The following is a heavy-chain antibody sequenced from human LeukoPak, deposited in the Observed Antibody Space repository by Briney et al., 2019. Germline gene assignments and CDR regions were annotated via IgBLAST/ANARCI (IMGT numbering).Heavy chain of an antibody. D-gene: IGHD4-17*01. Sequence: ASVTVSCKASGGTFTSYAISWVRQAPGQGLEWMGGIIPIFGTANYAQKFQGRVTITADESTSTAYMELSSLRSEDTAVYYCARKGTVTTSDYYYYMDVWGKGTTVTVSS. CDR2: IIPIFGTA. CDR3: ARKGTVTTSDYYYYMDV. CDR1: GGTFTSYA. J-gene: IGHJ6*03. V-gene: IGHV1-69*13.